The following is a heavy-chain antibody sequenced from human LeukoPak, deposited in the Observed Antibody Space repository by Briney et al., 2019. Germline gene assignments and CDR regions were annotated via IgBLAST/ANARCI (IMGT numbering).Heavy chain of an antibody. Sequence: GGSLRLSCAASGFTFSTYGMHWVRQAPGKGLEWVAVISYDGSNKYYADSVKGRFTISRDNSKNTLYLQMNSLRAEDTAVYYCARDVSRGGTTSGWFDPWGQGTLVTVSS. CDR1: GFTFSTYG. CDR3: ARDVSRGGTTSGWFDP. CDR2: ISYDGSNK. D-gene: IGHD1-1*01. V-gene: IGHV3-30*03. J-gene: IGHJ5*02.